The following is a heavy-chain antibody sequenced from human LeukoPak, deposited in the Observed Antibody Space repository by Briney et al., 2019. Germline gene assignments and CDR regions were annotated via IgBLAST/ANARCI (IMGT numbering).Heavy chain of an antibody. V-gene: IGHV4-34*01. J-gene: IGHJ5*02. CDR2: INHSGST. Sequence: SETLSLTCAVYGGSFSGYYWSWIRQPRGKGLEWIGEINHSGSTNYNPSLKSRVTISVDTSKNQFSLKLSSVTAADTAVYYCARSYCSGGSCYSGSLLPFDPWGQGTLVTVSS. CDR1: GGSFSGYY. CDR3: ARSYCSGGSCYSGSLLPFDP. D-gene: IGHD2-15*01.